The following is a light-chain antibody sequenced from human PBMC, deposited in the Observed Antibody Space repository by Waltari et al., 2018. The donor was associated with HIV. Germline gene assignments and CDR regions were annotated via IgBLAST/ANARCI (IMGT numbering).Light chain of an antibody. CDR1: NIGSRR. V-gene: IGLV3-21*02. CDR2: DDR. Sequence: SDDLTPPPSGVVAPGPTAKHTWRGNNIGSRRVQWYLLRPGKAPVLVVNDDRDGPSAIPERFSGSNSADTATLTVGWAEAGAEYDYYCQVWDSNRAFFGTGTKVTVL. J-gene: IGLJ1*01. CDR3: QVWDSNRAF.